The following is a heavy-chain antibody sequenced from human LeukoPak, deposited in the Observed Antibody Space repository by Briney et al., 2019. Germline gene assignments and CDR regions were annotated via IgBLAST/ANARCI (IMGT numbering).Heavy chain of an antibody. J-gene: IGHJ3*02. D-gene: IGHD2-21*02. Sequence: PGGSLRLSCAASGFTFKNSWMSWVRQAPGKGLEWVANINQDGDEKYYVDSVKGRFTISRDNAKNSLYLQMNSLRAEDTAVYYCARRGDQYDAFDIWGQGTMVTVSS. CDR1: GFTFKNSW. CDR3: ARRGDQYDAFDI. CDR2: INQDGDEK. V-gene: IGHV3-7*01.